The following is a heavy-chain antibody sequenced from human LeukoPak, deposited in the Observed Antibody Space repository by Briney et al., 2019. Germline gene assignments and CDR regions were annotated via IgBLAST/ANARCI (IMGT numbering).Heavy chain of an antibody. D-gene: IGHD1-26*01. V-gene: IGHV3-23*01. Sequence: GGSLRLSCAASGFTFSSYAMSWVRQAPGKGLEWVSDISGSGGSTYYADSVKGRFTISRDNTKNTLFLQMNSLRAEDTAVYYCAKKYSTGLDPWGQGTLVTVSS. CDR2: ISGSGGST. J-gene: IGHJ5*02. CDR3: AKKYSTGLDP. CDR1: GFTFSSYA.